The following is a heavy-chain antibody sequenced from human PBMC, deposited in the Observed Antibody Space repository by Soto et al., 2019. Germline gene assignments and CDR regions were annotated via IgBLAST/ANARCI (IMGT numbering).Heavy chain of an antibody. J-gene: IGHJ6*02. CDR1: AFTFNNAW. Sequence: EVQVVESGGDLVKPGGSLRLSCAVSAFTFNNAWMNWVRQAPGKGLEWVGRIKRKHEGGTTDYAGPVKGRFTISRDDSRNTMFLQMTSLKTEDTAVYYCTADTIMATDYGMDVWGQGTTVTVSS. CDR3: TADTIMATDYGMDV. CDR2: IKRKHEGGTT. D-gene: IGHD5-12*01. V-gene: IGHV3-15*07.